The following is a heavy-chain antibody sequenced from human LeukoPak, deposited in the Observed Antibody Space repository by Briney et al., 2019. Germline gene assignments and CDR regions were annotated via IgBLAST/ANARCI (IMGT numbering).Heavy chain of an antibody. D-gene: IGHD2-21*02. CDR2: MNPNSGNT. Sequence: ASVKVSCKASEYTFTSYDINWVRQATGQGLEWMGWMNPNSGNTGYAQKFRGRFTMTRNTSISTAYMELTSLRSDDTAVYYCARLWSATANAFDIWGQGTMVTVSS. V-gene: IGHV1-8*01. CDR3: ARLWSATANAFDI. CDR1: EYTFTSYD. J-gene: IGHJ3*02.